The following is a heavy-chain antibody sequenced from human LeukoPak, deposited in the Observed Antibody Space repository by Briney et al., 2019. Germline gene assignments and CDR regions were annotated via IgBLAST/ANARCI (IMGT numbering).Heavy chain of an antibody. J-gene: IGHJ4*02. V-gene: IGHV3-30*04. Sequence: GGSLRLSCAASGFTFSSYAMHWVRQAPGKGLEWVAVISYDGSNKYYADSVKGRFTISRDNSKNTLYLQMNSLRAEDTAVYYCASDAAGGDTSLGDYWGQGTLVTVSS. CDR2: ISYDGSNK. CDR3: ASDAAGGDTSLGDY. CDR1: GFTFSSYA. D-gene: IGHD2-21*02.